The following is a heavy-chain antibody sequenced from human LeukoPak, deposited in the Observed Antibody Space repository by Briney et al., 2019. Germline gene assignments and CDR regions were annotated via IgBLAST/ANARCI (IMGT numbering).Heavy chain of an antibody. Sequence: SQTLSLTCAISGDSVSSNSAAWNWIRQSPSRGLEWLGRTYYRSKWYNDYAVSVKSRITINPDTSKNQFSLQLNSVTPEDTAVYYCARGDATSSSSRGYYFDYWGQGTLVTVSS. D-gene: IGHD6-6*01. CDR3: ARGDATSSSSRGYYFDY. J-gene: IGHJ4*02. CDR1: GDSVSSNSAA. V-gene: IGHV6-1*01. CDR2: TYYRSKWYN.